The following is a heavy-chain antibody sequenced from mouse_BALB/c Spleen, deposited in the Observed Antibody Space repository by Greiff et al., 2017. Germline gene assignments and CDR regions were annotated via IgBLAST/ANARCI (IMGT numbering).Heavy chain of an antibody. CDR2: ISSGSSTI. CDR3: ARSNWDAAMDY. CDR1: GFTFSSFG. Sequence: EVKLVESGGGLVQPGGSRKLSCAASGFTFSSFGLHWVRQAPEKGLEWVAYISSGSSTIYSADTVKGRFTISRDNPKNTLFLQMTSLRSEDTAMYYCARSNWDAAMDYWGQGTSVTVSS. J-gene: IGHJ4*01. V-gene: IGHV5-17*02. D-gene: IGHD4-1*01.